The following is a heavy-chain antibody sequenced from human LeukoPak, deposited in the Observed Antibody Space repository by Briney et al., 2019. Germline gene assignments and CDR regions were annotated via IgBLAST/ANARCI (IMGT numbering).Heavy chain of an antibody. J-gene: IGHJ6*03. D-gene: IGHD3-9*01. CDR2: IKQDGSEK. Sequence: GGSLRLSCAASGFTFSNAWMSWVRQAPGKGLEWVANIKQDGSEKYYVDSVKGRFTISRDNAKNSLYLQMNSLRAEDTAVYYCARELRYFDWFNYYMDVWGKGTTVTVSS. V-gene: IGHV3-7*01. CDR1: GFTFSNAW. CDR3: ARELRYFDWFNYYMDV.